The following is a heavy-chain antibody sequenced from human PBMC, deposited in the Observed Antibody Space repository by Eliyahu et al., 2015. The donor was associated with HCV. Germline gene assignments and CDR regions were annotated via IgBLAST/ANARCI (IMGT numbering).Heavy chain of an antibody. V-gene: IGHV5-51*01. CDR3: ARGYYDSSGYYYYYYGMDV. CDR2: IYPGDSDT. D-gene: IGHD3-22*01. Sequence: GKGLEWMGIIYPGDSDTRYSPSFQGQVTISADKSISTAYLQWSSLKASDTAMYYCARGYYDSSGYYYYYYGMDVWGQGTTVTVSS. J-gene: IGHJ6*02.